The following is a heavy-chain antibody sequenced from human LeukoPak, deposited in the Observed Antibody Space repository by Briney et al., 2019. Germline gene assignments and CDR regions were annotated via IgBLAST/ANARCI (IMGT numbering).Heavy chain of an antibody. D-gene: IGHD5-18*01. CDR2: INPSGGST. CDR1: GYSFTSYY. Sequence: ASVKVSCKASGYSFTSYYMHWVRQAPGQGLEWMGIINPSGGSTSYAQKFQGRVTMTRDMSTSTVYMELSSLRSEDTAVYYCARDGLPDTAMAYYYYYYMDVWGKGTTVTVSS. J-gene: IGHJ6*03. V-gene: IGHV1-46*01. CDR3: ARDGLPDTAMAYYYYYYMDV.